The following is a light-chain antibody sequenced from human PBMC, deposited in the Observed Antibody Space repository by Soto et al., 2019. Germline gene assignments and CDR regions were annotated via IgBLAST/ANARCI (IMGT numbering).Light chain of an antibody. CDR3: HQYNSDGT. Sequence: MTQSPATLSVSPGERATLSCRASQSISSWLAWYQQKPSNDHKLLIYNASTFESGVPSRVSGRRCGTEFTLTVSSPQPDDGSFYYCHQYNSDGTFGQGAK. CDR1: QSISSW. J-gene: IGKJ2*02. CDR2: NAS. V-gene: IGKV1-5*03.